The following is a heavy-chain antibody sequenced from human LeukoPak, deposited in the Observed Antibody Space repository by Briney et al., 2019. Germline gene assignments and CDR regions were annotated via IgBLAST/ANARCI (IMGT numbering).Heavy chain of an antibody. J-gene: IGHJ4*01. V-gene: IGHV4-61*02. CDR1: GGSISSGSYY. Sequence: SETLSLTCTVSGGSISSGSYYWSWIRQPAGKGLEWIGRIYTSGSTNYNPSLKSRVTLSVDTSKNQFSLKLSSVTAADTAVYYCASGYYYGSGSYYNLDYWGHGTLVTVSS. CDR3: ASGYYYGSGSYYNLDY. D-gene: IGHD3-10*01. CDR2: IYTSGST.